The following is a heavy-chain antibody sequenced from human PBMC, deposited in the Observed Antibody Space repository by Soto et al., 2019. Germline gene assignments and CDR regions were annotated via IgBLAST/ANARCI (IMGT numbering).Heavy chain of an antibody. CDR1: GGSISSSSYY. CDR3: ARHVGYSSSSSHWFDP. V-gene: IGHV4-39*01. CDR2: IYYSGST. D-gene: IGHD6-6*01. J-gene: IGHJ5*02. Sequence: SETLSLTCTVSGGSISSSSYYWGWIRQPPGKGLEWIGSIYYSGSTYYNPSLKSRVTVSVDTSKNQFSLKLSSVTAADTAVYYCARHVGYSSSSSHWFDPWGQGTLVTVSS.